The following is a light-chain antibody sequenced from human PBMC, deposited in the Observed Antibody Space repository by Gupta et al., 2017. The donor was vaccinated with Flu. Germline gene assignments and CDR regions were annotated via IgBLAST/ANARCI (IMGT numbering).Light chain of an antibody. J-gene: IGKJ4*02. CDR3: MQARQPLT. CDR2: LGS. V-gene: IGKV2-28*01. CDR1: QSLLHSNGYNY. Sequence: VRTQSPLSLPVTPGEPASISCRSSQSLLHSNGYNYLDWYLQKPGQSPQLLIYLGSNRASGVPDMFSSSGSGTDFTLKISRVEAEDVGVYYCMQARQPLTFGGGTKVEIK.